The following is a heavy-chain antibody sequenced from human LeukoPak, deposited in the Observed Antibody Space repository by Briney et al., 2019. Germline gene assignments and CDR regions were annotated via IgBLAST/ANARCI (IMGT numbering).Heavy chain of an antibody. CDR1: GFTFSSYA. CDR2: ISGSGGST. Sequence: PGGSLRLSCAASGFTFSSYAMSWVRQAPGKGLEWVSAISGSGGSTYYADSVKGRFTISRDNSKNTLYLQMNSLRAEDTAVYYCAKLPYYYDSSGYYHDAFDIWGQGTMVTVSS. J-gene: IGHJ3*02. V-gene: IGHV3-23*01. CDR3: AKLPYYYDSSGYYHDAFDI. D-gene: IGHD3-22*01.